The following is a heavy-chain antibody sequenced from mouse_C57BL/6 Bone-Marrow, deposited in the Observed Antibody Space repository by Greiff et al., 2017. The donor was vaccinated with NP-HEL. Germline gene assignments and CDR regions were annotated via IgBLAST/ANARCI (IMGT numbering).Heavy chain of an antibody. CDR1: GYTFTSYL. CDR2: IYPNSGGT. CDR3: ARYYDSSSSFAY. D-gene: IGHD1-1*01. Sequence: QVQLQQPGAELVKPGASVKLSCKASGYTFTSYLMHWVKQRPGRGLEWIGRIYPNSGGTKYNEKFKSKATLTVDKSSSTAYMQLNSLTSEDSAVYYCARYYDSSSSFAYCDQGTAITVTS. J-gene: IGHJ2*01. V-gene: IGHV1-72*01.